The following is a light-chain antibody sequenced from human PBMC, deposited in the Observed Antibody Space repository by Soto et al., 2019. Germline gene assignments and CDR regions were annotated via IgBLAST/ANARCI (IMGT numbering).Light chain of an antibody. J-gene: IGKJ2*01. CDR2: DAS. CDR1: QTISRS. V-gene: IGKV3-15*01. CDR3: HQYNHWPPGT. Sequence: ETVLTQSPATLSVSPGERATLSCRASQTISRSLAWYQQKPGLAPRLLIYDASTRATGIPARFRGSGSGTEFTLTISSLRSEDFALYYCHQYNHWPPGTFGQGTKVEIK.